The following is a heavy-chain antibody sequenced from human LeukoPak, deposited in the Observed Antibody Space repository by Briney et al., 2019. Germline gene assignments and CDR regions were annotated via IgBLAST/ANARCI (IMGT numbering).Heavy chain of an antibody. CDR1: GFTFSSYG. D-gene: IGHD4-17*01. V-gene: IGHV3-30*03. CDR2: ISYDGSNK. Sequence: GGSLRLSCAASGFTFSSYGMHWVRQAPGKGLEWVAVISYDGSNKYYADSVKGRFTISRDNSKNTLYLQMNSLRAEDTAVYYCARLTTVTTYWYFDLWGRGTLVTVSS. CDR3: ARLTTVTTYWYFDL. J-gene: IGHJ2*01.